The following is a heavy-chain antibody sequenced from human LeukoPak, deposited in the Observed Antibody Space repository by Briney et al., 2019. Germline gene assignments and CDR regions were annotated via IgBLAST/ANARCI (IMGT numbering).Heavy chain of an antibody. CDR3: ARDAALSGYYYYYMDV. CDR2: IYTSGST. V-gene: IGHV4-4*07. D-gene: IGHD6-13*01. J-gene: IGHJ6*03. Sequence: SETLSLTCTVSGGSISSYYWSWIRQPAGKGLEWIGRIYTSGSTNYNPSLKSRVTMSVDTSKNQFSLKLTSVPAADTAVYYCARDAALSGYYYYYMDVWGKGTTVTVSS. CDR1: GGSISSYY.